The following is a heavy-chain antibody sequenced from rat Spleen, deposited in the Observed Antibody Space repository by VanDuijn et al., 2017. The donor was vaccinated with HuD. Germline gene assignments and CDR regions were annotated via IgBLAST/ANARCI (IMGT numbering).Heavy chain of an antibody. J-gene: IGHJ2*01. V-gene: IGHV5-27*01. CDR2: ISTAGSNT. D-gene: IGHD1-6*01. Sequence: EVQLVETGGGLVQPGRSLKLSCVASGFTFSTYWMYWVRQAPTKGLEWVAYISTAGSNTFYRDSVQGRFTISRDNDKSTLHLRMDSLRSEDTATYYCTTWDYYDNRFDYWGQGVMVTVSS. CDR1: GFTFSTYW. CDR3: TTWDYYDNRFDY.